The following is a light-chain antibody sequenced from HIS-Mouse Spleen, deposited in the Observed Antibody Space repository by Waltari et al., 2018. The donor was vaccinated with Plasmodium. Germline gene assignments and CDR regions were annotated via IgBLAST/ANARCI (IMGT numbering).Light chain of an antibody. V-gene: IGKV3-15*01. J-gene: IGKJ1*01. CDR3: QQYNNWPAWT. CDR1: QSVSSK. CDR2: GAS. Sequence: EIVMTQSPATLSVSPGERATLSCRASQSVSSKLAWYKQKPGQAPRLRIYGASTRATVIPARFSGSGSGTEFTLTISSLQSEDFAVYYCQQYNNWPAWTFGQGTKVEIK.